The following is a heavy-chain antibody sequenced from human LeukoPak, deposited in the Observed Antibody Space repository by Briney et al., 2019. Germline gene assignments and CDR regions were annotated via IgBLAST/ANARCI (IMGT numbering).Heavy chain of an antibody. V-gene: IGHV4-59*01. Sequence: PSETLSLTCTVSGGSISSYYWSWIRQPAGKGLEWIGYIYYSGSTNYNPSLKSRVTISVDTSKNQFSLKLSSVTAADTAVYYCASSHYSSSSADAFDIWGQGTMVTVSS. CDR3: ASSHYSSSSADAFDI. CDR1: GGSISSYY. D-gene: IGHD6-6*01. CDR2: IYYSGST. J-gene: IGHJ3*02.